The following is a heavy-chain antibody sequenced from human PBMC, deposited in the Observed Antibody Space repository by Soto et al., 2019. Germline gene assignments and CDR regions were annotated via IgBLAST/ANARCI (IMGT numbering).Heavy chain of an antibody. Sequence: QLQLQESGPGLVKPSEILSLTCTVSGGSISSSSYWGWIRQPPGKGLEWIGSIYSIGSTYYNPSLKSRVTISVDTSKNQFSLKQSSVTAADTAVYYCRRSSRYSTDVWGQGITVTVSS. D-gene: IGHD6-13*01. CDR1: GGSISSSSY. J-gene: IGHJ6*02. V-gene: IGHV4-39*01. CDR2: IYSIGST. CDR3: RRSSRYSTDV.